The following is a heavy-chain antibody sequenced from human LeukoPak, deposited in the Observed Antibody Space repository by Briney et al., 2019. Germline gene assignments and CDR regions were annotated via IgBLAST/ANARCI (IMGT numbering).Heavy chain of an antibody. CDR1: GYTLTELS. CDR2: YDPEDGET. J-gene: IGHJ4*02. CDR3: TTAFRSRTLDY. V-gene: IGHV1-24*01. Sequence: ASEKVSCKVSGYTLTELSMHWVRQAPGKGLEWMGGYDPEDGETIYAQNFQGRVTMTEDTSTDTAYMELSSLRSEDTAVYYCTTAFRSRTLDYWGQGTLVTVSS. D-gene: IGHD1-26*01.